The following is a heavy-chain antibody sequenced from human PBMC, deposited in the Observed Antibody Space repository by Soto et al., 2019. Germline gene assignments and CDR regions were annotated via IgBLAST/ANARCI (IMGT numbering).Heavy chain of an antibody. CDR2: IDTSGTT. D-gene: IGHD3-16*01. Sequence: QVQVQESGPGLVKPSETLSLTCTVSGGSISSYYCSWIRQAAGKGLAWIGRIDTSGTTNYNPSLRSRVTMSADASKNPFSLNLSSVTAADTAVYFCARGPRGYVYYHGLDVWGQGTTVTVSS. CDR1: GGSISSYY. CDR3: ARGPRGYVYYHGLDV. V-gene: IGHV4-4*07. J-gene: IGHJ6*02.